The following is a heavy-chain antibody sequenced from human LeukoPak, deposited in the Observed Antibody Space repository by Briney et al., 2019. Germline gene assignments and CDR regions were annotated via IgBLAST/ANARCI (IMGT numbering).Heavy chain of an antibody. CDR3: ARSSPYGDYDFDY. CDR1: GGSISSYY. Sequence: SETLSLTCTVSGGSISSYYWSWIRQPPGKGLEWIGYIYYSGSTNYNPSLKSRVTISVDTSKNQFSLKLSSVTAADTAVYYCARSSPYGDYDFDYWGQGTLVTVSS. CDR2: IYYSGST. D-gene: IGHD4-17*01. J-gene: IGHJ4*02. V-gene: IGHV4-59*12.